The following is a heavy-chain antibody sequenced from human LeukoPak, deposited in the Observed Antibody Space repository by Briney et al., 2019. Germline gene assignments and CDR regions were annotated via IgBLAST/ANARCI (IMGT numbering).Heavy chain of an antibody. Sequence: ASETLSLTCGVHGGSFSAYHWSWIRQPPGKGLEWIGESNHSGSTTYNPSLKSRVTISVDTPKNQFSLKLSSVTAADTAVYYCARGRSLHCFDYWGQGTLVTVSS. V-gene: IGHV4-34*01. CDR1: GGSFSAYH. CDR3: ARGRSLHCFDY. CDR2: SNHSGST. J-gene: IGHJ4*02.